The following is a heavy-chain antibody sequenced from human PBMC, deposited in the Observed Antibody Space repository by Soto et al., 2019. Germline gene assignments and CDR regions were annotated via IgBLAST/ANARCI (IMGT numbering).Heavy chain of an antibody. CDR1: EFTFSNYA. CDR2: ISGSGDST. D-gene: IGHD3-16*01. CDR3: AKGDGGTNTHSDY. Sequence: EVQLLESGGGLIQPGGSLRLSCAASEFTFSNYAMSWVRQAPGKGLEWVSSISGSGDSTYYADSVKGRFTISRDNSKKTLYLQMNSLRADDTAVYYCAKGDGGTNTHSDYWGQGTLVTVSS. V-gene: IGHV3-23*01. J-gene: IGHJ4*02.